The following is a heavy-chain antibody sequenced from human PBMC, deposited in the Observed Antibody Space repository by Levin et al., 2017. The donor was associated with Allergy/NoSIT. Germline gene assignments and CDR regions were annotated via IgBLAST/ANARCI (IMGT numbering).Heavy chain of an antibody. CDR1: GGSISSDF. Sequence: PSETLSLTCTVFGGSISSDFWSWIRQSPGKGLEWIGYIYYSGSTNYNPSLKSRVTISLDTSKNQFSLKLSSVTAPDTAVYFCARHRPTVNCLDRWGQGIRVTVSS. CDR3: ARHRPTVNCLDR. CDR2: IYYSGST. D-gene: IGHD2-21*01. J-gene: IGHJ5*02. V-gene: IGHV4-59*01.